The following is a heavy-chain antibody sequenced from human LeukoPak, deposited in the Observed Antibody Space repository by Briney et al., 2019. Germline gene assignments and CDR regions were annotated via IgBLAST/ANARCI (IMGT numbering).Heavy chain of an antibody. Sequence: PGGSLRLSCTFSGFTFTDFWMKWVRQAPGKGLEWVASINDGGSGKYSVDSVRDRVTISRDNPKNSLHLQINILTVEDTAIYYCVRDDGDVWGKGTTVTVSS. CDR2: INDGGSGK. J-gene: IGHJ6*04. CDR3: VRDDGDV. CDR1: GFTFTDFW. V-gene: IGHV3-7*03.